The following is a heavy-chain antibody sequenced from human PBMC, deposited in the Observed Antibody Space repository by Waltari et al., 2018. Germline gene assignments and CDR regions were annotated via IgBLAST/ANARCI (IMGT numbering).Heavy chain of an antibody. D-gene: IGHD3-10*01. J-gene: IGHJ4*02. CDR2: MNPNSGNT. Sequence: QVQLVQSGAEVKKPGASVTVSCRASGYTFTSYDLHWVRKATGQGLEWMGWMNPNSGNTDYAQKFQGRVTMTRNTSISTAYMELSSLRSEDTAVYYCARGYPFSFYGSGTYYNVYDYWGQGTLVTVSS. CDR3: ARGYPFSFYGSGTYYNVYDY. CDR1: GYTFTSYD. V-gene: IGHV1-8*01.